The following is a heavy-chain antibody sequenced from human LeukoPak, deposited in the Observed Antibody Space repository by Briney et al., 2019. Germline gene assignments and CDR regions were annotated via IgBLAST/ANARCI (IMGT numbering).Heavy chain of an antibody. J-gene: IGHJ3*02. D-gene: IGHD3-22*01. Sequence: GGSLRLSCAASGFTFSSYGMSWVRQAPGKGLEWVSAISGSGGSTYYADSVKGRFTISRDNSKNTLYLQMNSLRAEDTAVYYCAKEVTYYYDSSGYYPDAFGIWGQGTMVTVSS. CDR2: ISGSGGST. CDR1: GFTFSSYG. CDR3: AKEVTYYYDSSGYYPDAFGI. V-gene: IGHV3-23*01.